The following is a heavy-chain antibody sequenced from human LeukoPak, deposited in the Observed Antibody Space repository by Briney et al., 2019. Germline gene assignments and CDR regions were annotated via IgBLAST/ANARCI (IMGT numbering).Heavy chain of an antibody. D-gene: IGHD3-3*01. CDR2: ISGSADAT. CDR1: GFTFRAYA. V-gene: IGHV3-23*01. Sequence: GGSLRLSCAASGFTFRAYATSWVRQAPGKGLEWVSGISGSADATYYAHSVRGRFTISRDNSRNTLFLQMNSLRAEDTALYYCAKDYGSGNPLDYWGQGTLVTVSS. CDR3: AKDYGSGNPLDY. J-gene: IGHJ4*02.